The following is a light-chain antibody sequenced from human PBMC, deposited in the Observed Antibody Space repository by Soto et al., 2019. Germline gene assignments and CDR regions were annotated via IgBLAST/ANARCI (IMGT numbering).Light chain of an antibody. Sequence: QSVLTQPPSVSGAPGQRVTISCTGSSSNIGAGYDVHWYQQLPGTAPKLLIYGNSNRPSGVPDRFSGSKSGTSASLAITGLQAEDEADYYCQSYDSSLVRHVFGPGTKVTVL. CDR3: QSYDSSLVRHV. J-gene: IGLJ1*01. CDR1: SSNIGAGYD. V-gene: IGLV1-40*01. CDR2: GNS.